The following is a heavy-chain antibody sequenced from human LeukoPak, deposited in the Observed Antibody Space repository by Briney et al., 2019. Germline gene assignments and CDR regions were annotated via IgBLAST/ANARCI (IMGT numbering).Heavy chain of an antibody. CDR3: ARDPYYYDSSGPVDY. Sequence: ASVKVSCKASGYTFTGYYMHWVRQAPGQRLEWMGWINPNSGGTNYAQKFQGRVTMTRDTSISTAYMELSSVTAADTAVYYCARDPYYYDSSGPVDYWGQGTLVTVSS. J-gene: IGHJ4*02. CDR1: GYTFTGYY. V-gene: IGHV1-2*02. CDR2: INPNSGGT. D-gene: IGHD3-22*01.